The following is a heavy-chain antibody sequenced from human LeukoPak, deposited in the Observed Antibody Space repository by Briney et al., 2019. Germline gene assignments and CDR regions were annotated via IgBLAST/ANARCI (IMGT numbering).Heavy chain of an antibody. CDR3: ARVLSGSWDWFDP. J-gene: IGHJ5*02. Sequence: GGSLRLSCAASGFTFSSYWMHWVRQAPGKGLEWVSRINPDGSTTTYADSVKGRFTISRDNAKNTVYLQMNSLRAEDTAVYYCARVLSGSWDWFDPWGQGTLVTVSS. CDR2: INPDGSTT. V-gene: IGHV3-74*01. D-gene: IGHD3-22*01. CDR1: GFTFSSYW.